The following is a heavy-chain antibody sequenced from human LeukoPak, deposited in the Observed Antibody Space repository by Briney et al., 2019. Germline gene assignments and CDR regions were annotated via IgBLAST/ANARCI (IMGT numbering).Heavy chain of an antibody. V-gene: IGHV1-24*01. CDR1: GYTLTELS. Sequence: ASVKVSCKVSGYTLTELSMHWVRQAPGKGLEWMGGFDPEDGETIHAQKFQGRVTMTEDTSTDTAYMELSSLRSEDTAVYYCATGGRFGESLDYWGQGTLVTVSS. CDR3: ATGGRFGESLDY. J-gene: IGHJ4*02. D-gene: IGHD3-10*01. CDR2: FDPEDGET.